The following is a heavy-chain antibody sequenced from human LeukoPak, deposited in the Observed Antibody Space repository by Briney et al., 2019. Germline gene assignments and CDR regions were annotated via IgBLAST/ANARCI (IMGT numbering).Heavy chain of an antibody. Sequence: ASVKVSCKASGYTFTNYDINWVRQATGQGLEWMGWMNPNSGNTGYAQKFQGRVTITRNTSISTAYMELSSLRSEDTAVYYCARGYYGSGSTLDYWGQGTLVTVSS. CDR2: MNPNSGNT. J-gene: IGHJ4*02. CDR1: GYTFTNYD. V-gene: IGHV1-8*03. D-gene: IGHD3-10*01. CDR3: ARGYYGSGSTLDY.